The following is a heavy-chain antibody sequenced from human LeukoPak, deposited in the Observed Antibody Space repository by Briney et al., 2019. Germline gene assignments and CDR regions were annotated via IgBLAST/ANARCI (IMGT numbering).Heavy chain of an antibody. CDR2: INPNNGGT. D-gene: IGHD4-23*01. J-gene: IGHJ4*02. CDR1: GYTFTDYY. CDR3: TRETGGSTLVTLPSDN. V-gene: IGHV1-2*02. Sequence: ASVKVSCKASGYTFTDYYIHWVRQAPGQGLEWMGWINPNNGGTNYAQKFQGRVTMTRDRSISTAYMELNWLTSDDTAVYYCTRETGGSTLVTLPSDNWGQGTPVTVSS.